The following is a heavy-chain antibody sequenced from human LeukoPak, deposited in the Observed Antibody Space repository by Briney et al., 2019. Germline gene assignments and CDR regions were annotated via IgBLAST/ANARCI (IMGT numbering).Heavy chain of an antibody. CDR2: ISAYNGNT. Sequence: AASVKLSCKASGYTCTGYYMHWVRQAPGQGLEWMGWISAYNGNTNYAQKLQGRVTMTTDTSTSTAYMELRSLRSDDTAVYYCARTRGYSYGYSDYWGQGTLVTVSS. V-gene: IGHV1-18*04. CDR1: GYTCTGYY. J-gene: IGHJ4*02. CDR3: ARTRGYSYGYSDY. D-gene: IGHD5-18*01.